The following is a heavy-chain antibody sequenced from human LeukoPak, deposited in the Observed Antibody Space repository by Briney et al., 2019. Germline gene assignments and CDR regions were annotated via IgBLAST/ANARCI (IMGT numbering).Heavy chain of an antibody. CDR3: AREADYTTAPGFDWFDP. V-gene: IGHV4-59*11. CDR1: GASISSHA. J-gene: IGHJ5*02. Sequence: SETLSLTCTVSGASISSHAWSWIRQAPGKGPEWIAYIFHTGTTNHNPSLKSRVTISVDTSKNQFSLKLNSVTAADTAVYYCAREADYTTAPGFDWFDPWGRGTLVTVSS. CDR2: IFHTGTT. D-gene: IGHD4-11*01.